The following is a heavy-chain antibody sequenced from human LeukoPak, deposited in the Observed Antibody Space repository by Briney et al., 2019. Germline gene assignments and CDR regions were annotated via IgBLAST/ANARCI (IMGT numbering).Heavy chain of an antibody. V-gene: IGHV5-51*01. D-gene: IGHD3-10*02. CDR1: GYSFIDYW. J-gene: IGHJ5*02. CDR3: ACRMFASNWFQP. Sequence: GESLKISCQGSGYSFIDYWIGWLRQLPGKGLECMAVISHGDSRTRYNPSFQGQVTISADKSIKTAYLEWNRLKASDTALYYCACRMFASNWFQPWGQGTLVTVSS. CDR2: ISHGDSRT.